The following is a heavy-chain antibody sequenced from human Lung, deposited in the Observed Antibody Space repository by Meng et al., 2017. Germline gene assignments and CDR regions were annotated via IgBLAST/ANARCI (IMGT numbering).Heavy chain of an antibody. CDR2: IFHSRTT. Sequence: QVRLAESGPGTVKASVTLSLTRAASCGSITNSTWWGWVRQSPGEGLGWFGEIFHSRTTNYNPPLESRVTISADKSKNQFSLKVYSATAADTAKYYCARFELSSSGRGDYWGQGILVTVSS. D-gene: IGHD3-10*01. J-gene: IGHJ4*02. CDR1: CGSITNSTW. V-gene: IGHV4-4*02. CDR3: ARFELSSSGRGDY.